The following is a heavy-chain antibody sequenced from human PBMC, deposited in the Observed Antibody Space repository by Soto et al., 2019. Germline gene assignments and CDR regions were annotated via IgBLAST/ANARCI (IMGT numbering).Heavy chain of an antibody. CDR2: MSHCGGT. CDR3: ARVERGTATTVVDAFDI. D-gene: IGHD1-1*01. J-gene: IGHJ3*02. Sequence: QEQLQQWGAGLLKPSETLSLTCAVYGGCVSSGNYYWSWIRQPPGKGLEWIGEMSHCGGTHFNPSLTCRVTISVDTSQNQFSLRMSSVAAADTALYYCARVERGTATTVVDAFDIWGPGTMVTVSS. V-gene: IGHV4-34*01. CDR1: GGCVSSGNYY.